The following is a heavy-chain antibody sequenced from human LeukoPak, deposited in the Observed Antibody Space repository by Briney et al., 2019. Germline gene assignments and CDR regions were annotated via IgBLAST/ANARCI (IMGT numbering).Heavy chain of an antibody. V-gene: IGHV4-34*01. Sequence: KPSETLSLTCAVYGGSFSGYYWSWIRQPPGKGLEWIGEINHSGSTNYNPSLKSRVTISVDTSKNQFSLKLSSVTAADTAVYYCAKDQGFVVGASDYWGQGTLVTVSS. CDR3: AKDQGFVVGASDY. D-gene: IGHD2-15*01. CDR2: INHSGST. J-gene: IGHJ4*02. CDR1: GGSFSGYY.